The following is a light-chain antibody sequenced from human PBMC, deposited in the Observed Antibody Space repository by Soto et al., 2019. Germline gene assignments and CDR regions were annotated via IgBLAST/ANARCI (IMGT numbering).Light chain of an antibody. V-gene: IGKV3-15*01. J-gene: IGKJ1*01. CDR2: GAS. CDR3: QQYNNWPWT. Sequence: EIVMTQSPSTLSVSPVERSTLSCRASQSVSSILAWYQQKPGQAPRLLIYGASTRATGIPARFSGSGSGTEFTLTISSLQSEDFAVYYCQQYNNWPWTFGQGTKVDIK. CDR1: QSVSSI.